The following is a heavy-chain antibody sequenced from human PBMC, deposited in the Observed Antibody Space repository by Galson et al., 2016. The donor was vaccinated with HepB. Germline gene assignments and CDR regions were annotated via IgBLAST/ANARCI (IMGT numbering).Heavy chain of an antibody. D-gene: IGHD6-19*01. Sequence: SETLSLTCTVSGGSISSYYWSWIRQPPGKGLEWIGYIYYSGSTNYNPSLKSRVTISVDTSKNTFSLKLMSVTAADTAMYHCARGRRGAVAAPAGDFDHWGQGTLVTVSS. V-gene: IGHV4-59*12. CDR3: ARGRRGAVAAPAGDFDH. CDR2: IYYSGST. J-gene: IGHJ4*02. CDR1: GGSISSYY.